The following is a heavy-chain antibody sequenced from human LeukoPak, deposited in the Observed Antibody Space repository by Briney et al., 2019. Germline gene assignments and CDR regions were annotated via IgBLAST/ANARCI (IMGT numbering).Heavy chain of an antibody. Sequence: GGSLRLSCAASGFTFSSCAMSWVRQASGKGLEWVSAISESGDATYYADSVRGRFTISRDNSKNTLYLQMNRLRVDDTAIYYCAKDRGYWGQGTLVTVSS. CDR2: ISESGDAT. J-gene: IGHJ4*02. V-gene: IGHV3-23*01. CDR1: GFTFSSCA. CDR3: AKDRGY.